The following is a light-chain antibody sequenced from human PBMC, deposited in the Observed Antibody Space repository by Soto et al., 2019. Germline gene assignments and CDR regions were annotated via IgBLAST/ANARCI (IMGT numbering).Light chain of an antibody. CDR1: QSVSNNY. J-gene: IGKJ1*01. Sequence: EIVLTQSPGTLSLSPGERATLSCRASQSVSNNYLAWYQQKPGQAPRLLIADASRRATGIPDRFSGRGSGTDFTLTIIRLEPEDFAVYYCQQCARSPLTFGQATKVDIK. V-gene: IGKV3-20*01. CDR3: QQCARSPLT. CDR2: DAS.